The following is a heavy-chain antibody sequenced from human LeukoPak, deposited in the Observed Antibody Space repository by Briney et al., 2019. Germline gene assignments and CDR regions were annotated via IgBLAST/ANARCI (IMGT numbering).Heavy chain of an antibody. Sequence: GGSLRLSCAASGFTFSSYWMSWVRQAPGKGPEWVANIKRDGSGKYYVDSVRGRFTISRDNAKNSLYLQMNSLRAEDTAVYYCARAPLGRYCSDGSCYSSSGAVDFWGQGTMVTVSS. J-gene: IGHJ3*01. CDR1: GFTFSSYW. V-gene: IGHV3-7*01. CDR3: ARAPLGRYCSDGSCYSSSGAVDF. CDR2: IKRDGSGK. D-gene: IGHD2-15*01.